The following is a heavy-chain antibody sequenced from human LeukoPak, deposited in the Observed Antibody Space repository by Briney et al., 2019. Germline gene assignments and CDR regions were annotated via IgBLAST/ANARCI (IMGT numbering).Heavy chain of an antibody. CDR1: GGSLSGYY. Sequence: ETLSLTCAVYGGSLSGYYWSWVRQAPGKGLEWVSVISGSGYYSYYADSVKGRFTVSRDNSKTTLYLQMNSLRAEDTAVYYCARDVYNMGDYWGQGTLVTVSS. D-gene: IGHD1-1*01. CDR2: ISGSGYYS. J-gene: IGHJ4*02. V-gene: IGHV3-23*01. CDR3: ARDVYNMGDY.